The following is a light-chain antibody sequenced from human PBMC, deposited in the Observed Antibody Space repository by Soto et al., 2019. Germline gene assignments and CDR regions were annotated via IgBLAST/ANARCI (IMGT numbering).Light chain of an antibody. CDR2: GAS. J-gene: IGKJ1*01. CDR1: QSVSGNN. CDR3: QQYCNSLWT. Sequence: EIVLTQSPGTLSLSPGERATLSCRASQSVSGNNLVWYQQKPGQAPRLLIHGASNRATGIPDRFSGSGSGTDFTLTVSSLEPEDFALYYCQQYCNSLWTFGQGTKVDIK. V-gene: IGKV3-20*01.